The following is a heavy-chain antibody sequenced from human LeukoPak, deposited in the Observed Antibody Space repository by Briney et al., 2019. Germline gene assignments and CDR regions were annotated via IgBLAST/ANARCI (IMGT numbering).Heavy chain of an antibody. CDR1: GYRFIHYG. D-gene: IGHD1-26*01. CDR3: GRDWSGSYSWARFYYYGMDV. V-gene: IGHV1-18*01. J-gene: IGHJ6*02. CDR2: ISTENSNT. Sequence: ASVKVSCKPSGYRFIHYGVSGVRQAPGQGLEWMGWISTENSNTNYAQKLKGRVTMTTDTSTSTAYMELRSLRSDDTAVYYCGRDWSGSYSWARFYYYGMDVWGQGTTVTVSS.